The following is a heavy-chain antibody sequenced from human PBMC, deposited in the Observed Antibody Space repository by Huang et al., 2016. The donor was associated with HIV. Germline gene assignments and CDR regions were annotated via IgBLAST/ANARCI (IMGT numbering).Heavy chain of an antibody. J-gene: IGHJ4*02. CDR3: AHSSSSWTFDY. V-gene: IGHV2-5*01. D-gene: IGHD6-13*01. CDR1: GFSLITSGVG. Sequence: QITLTESGPTLVKPTQTLTLTCTFSGFSLITSGVGVCWIRQPPGKALEWLALIYWNDDTRYSPALKSRHTITKDTAKNQVVLTMTNMDPVDTATYYWAHSSSSWTFDYWGQGTLVTVSS. CDR2: IYWNDDT.